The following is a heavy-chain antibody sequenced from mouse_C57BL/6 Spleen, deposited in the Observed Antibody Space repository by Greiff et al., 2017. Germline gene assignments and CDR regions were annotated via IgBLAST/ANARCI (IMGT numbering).Heavy chain of an antibody. Sequence: QQPGQGLEWIGEIDPSDSYTNYNQKFKGKATLTVDTSSSTAYMQLSSLTSEDSAVYYCASPHYYGSSYPAYWGQGTLVTVSA. J-gene: IGHJ3*01. CDR3: ASPHYYGSSYPAY. V-gene: IGHV1-50*01. D-gene: IGHD1-1*01. CDR2: IDPSDSYT.